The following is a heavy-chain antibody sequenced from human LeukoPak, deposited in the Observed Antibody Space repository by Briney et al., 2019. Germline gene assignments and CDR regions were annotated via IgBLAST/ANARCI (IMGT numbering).Heavy chain of an antibody. J-gene: IGHJ4*02. D-gene: IGHD3-22*01. Sequence: GASVKVSCKASGYTFTGYYMHWVRQAPGQGLEWIGWINPNSGGTNYSQRFQGRATMTSNTSISTAYMELSSLRSEDTAVYYCARAIGEYYYDRSVGYWGQGTLVTVSS. CDR1: GYTFTGYY. CDR2: INPNSGGT. CDR3: ARAIGEYYYDRSVGY. V-gene: IGHV1-2*02.